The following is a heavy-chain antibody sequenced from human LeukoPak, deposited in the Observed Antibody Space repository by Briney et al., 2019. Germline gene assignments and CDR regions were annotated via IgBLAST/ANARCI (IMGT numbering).Heavy chain of an antibody. CDR2: IYTSGST. J-gene: IGHJ3*02. D-gene: IGHD3-9*01. CDR3: AREVKYYDILTGYSSHDAFNI. V-gene: IGHV4-4*07. Sequence: SETLSLTCTVSGGSISSYYWSWIRQPAGKGLEWIGRIYTSGSTNYNPSLKSRVTMSVDTSKNQFSLKLSSVTAADTAVYYCAREVKYYDILTGYSSHDAFNIWGQGTMVTVSS. CDR1: GGSISSYY.